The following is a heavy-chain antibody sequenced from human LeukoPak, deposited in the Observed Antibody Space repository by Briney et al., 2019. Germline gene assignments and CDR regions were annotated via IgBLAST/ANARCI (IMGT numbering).Heavy chain of an antibody. J-gene: IGHJ4*02. V-gene: IGHV3-48*04. CDR2: ISSSSSTI. CDR1: GFTFSSYS. D-gene: IGHD3-22*01. Sequence: SGGSLRLSCAASGFTFSSYSMNWVRQAPGKGLEWVSYISSSSSTIYYADSVKGRFTISRDNAKNSLYLQMNSLRAEDTAVYYCARETYYYDSSGYSSFDYWGQGTLVTVSS. CDR3: ARETYYYDSSGYSSFDY.